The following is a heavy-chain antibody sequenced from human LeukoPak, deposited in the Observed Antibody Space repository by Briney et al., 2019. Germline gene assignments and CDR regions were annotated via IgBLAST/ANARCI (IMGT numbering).Heavy chain of an antibody. CDR2: IKQDGREK. V-gene: IGHV3-7*01. Sequence: GGSLSLSCAASGFTFSSYWMSWVRHAPRKGLEWVANIKQDGREKYYVDSVKGRFTISRDNAKNSLYLQMNSLRAEDTAVYYCAREMPGIEAAGDYWGQGTLVTVSS. CDR3: AREMPGIEAAGDY. D-gene: IGHD6-13*01. CDR1: GFTFSSYW. J-gene: IGHJ4*02.